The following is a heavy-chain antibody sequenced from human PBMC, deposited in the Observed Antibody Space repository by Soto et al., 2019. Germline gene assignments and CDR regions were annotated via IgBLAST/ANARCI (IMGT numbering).Heavy chain of an antibody. D-gene: IGHD2-2*01. CDR3: AKDSALVPAALDY. CDR1: GYTFTGYG. CDR2: ISANNGNT. Sequence: QAQLVQSGVEVTKPGASVKVSCKASGYTFTGYGISWVRQAPGQGLEWMGWISANNGNTKYAQKLQGRVTMTTDTSTSTAYMELRSLRSDDTAVYYCAKDSALVPAALDYWGQGTLVTVSS. J-gene: IGHJ4*02. V-gene: IGHV1-18*01.